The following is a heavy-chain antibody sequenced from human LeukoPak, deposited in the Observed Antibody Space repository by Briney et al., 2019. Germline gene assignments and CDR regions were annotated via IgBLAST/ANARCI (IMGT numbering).Heavy chain of an antibody. CDR3: ARSSSVTIPGYYFDY. D-gene: IGHD2-21*01. J-gene: IGHJ4*02. CDR1: DYTFTSYG. CDR2: TSAYNGNT. V-gene: IGHV1-18*01. Sequence: ASVKVSCKASDYTFTSYGISWVRQAPGQGLEWMGWTSAYNGNTNYAQKLQGRVTMTTDTSTSTAYMELRSLRSDDTAVYYCARSSSVTIPGYYFDYWGQGTLVTVSS.